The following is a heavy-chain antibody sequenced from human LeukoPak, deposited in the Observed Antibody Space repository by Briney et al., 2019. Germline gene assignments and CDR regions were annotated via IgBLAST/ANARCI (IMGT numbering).Heavy chain of an antibody. CDR3: ARTASSIAARQGYYYYMDV. V-gene: IGHV1-2*06. Sequence: VASVKVSCKASGDTFTSYGISWVRQAPGQGLEWMGRINPNSGGTNYAQKFQGRVTMTRDTSISTAYMELSRLRSDDTAVYYCARTASSIAARQGYYYYMDVWGKGTTVTVSS. J-gene: IGHJ6*03. CDR2: INPNSGGT. CDR1: GDTFTSYG. D-gene: IGHD6-6*01.